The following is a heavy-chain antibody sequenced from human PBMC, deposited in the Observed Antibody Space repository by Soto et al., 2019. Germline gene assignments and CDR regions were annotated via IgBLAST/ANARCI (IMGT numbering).Heavy chain of an antibody. J-gene: IGHJ4*02. Sequence: ASVKVSFKASGYPYTTYGINWVRQAPGQGLEWMGWISAYNGNTHYAQRLQGRVTMTTDTSTSTAYMELRSLRSDDTAVYFCASGIGDFWSGYPPSWGQGTLVTVSS. CDR1: GYPYTTYG. CDR3: ASGIGDFWSGYPPS. CDR2: ISAYNGNT. D-gene: IGHD3-3*01. V-gene: IGHV1-18*04.